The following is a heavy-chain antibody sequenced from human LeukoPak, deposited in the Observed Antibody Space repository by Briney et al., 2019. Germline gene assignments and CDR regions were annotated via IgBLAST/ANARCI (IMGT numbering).Heavy chain of an antibody. V-gene: IGHV1-18*01. CDR1: GYTFTSYG. CDR2: ISAYNGNT. J-gene: IGHJ6*02. CDR3: ARDYYDSSGYWGLTYYYGMDV. D-gene: IGHD3-22*01. Sequence: ASVKVSCKASGYTFTSYGISWVRQAPGQGLEWMGWISAYNGNTNYAQKLQGRVTMTTDTSTSRAYMELRSLRSDDTAVYYCARDYYDSSGYWGLTYYYGMDVWGQGTTVTVSS.